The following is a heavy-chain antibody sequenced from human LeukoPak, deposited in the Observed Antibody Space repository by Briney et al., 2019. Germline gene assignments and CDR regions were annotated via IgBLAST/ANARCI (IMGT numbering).Heavy chain of an antibody. Sequence: PSETLSLTCSVSGGSISSGGYSWSWVRQHPGKGLEWIGHIYYSGSTYYNPSLESRVTISVDTSKNQFSLKLTSVTAADTAVYYCARVPNCGGACYRLDYWGQGTLVTVSS. CDR2: IYYSGST. V-gene: IGHV4-31*03. CDR3: ARVPNCGGACYRLDY. CDR1: GGSISSGGYS. D-gene: IGHD2-21*02. J-gene: IGHJ4*02.